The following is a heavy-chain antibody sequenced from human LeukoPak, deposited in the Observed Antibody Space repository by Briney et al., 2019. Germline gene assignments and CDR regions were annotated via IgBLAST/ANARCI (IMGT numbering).Heavy chain of an antibody. Sequence: GGSLRLSCAASGLAFSAYKMHWVRQAPRKGLVWVSRISTDGYTTDYADFVQGRFTASRDNTKNTWSLEMNSLRAEDTAVYYCAKDRGNYDFWSGYYHFDYWGQGTLVTVSS. V-gene: IGHV3-74*01. CDR2: ISTDGYTT. J-gene: IGHJ4*02. D-gene: IGHD3-3*01. CDR3: AKDRGNYDFWSGYYHFDY. CDR1: GLAFSAYK.